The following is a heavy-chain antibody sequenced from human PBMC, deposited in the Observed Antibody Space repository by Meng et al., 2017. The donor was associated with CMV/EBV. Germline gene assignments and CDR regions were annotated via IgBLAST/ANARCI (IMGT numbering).Heavy chain of an antibody. CDR1: GFTVSSNY. D-gene: IGHD6-6*01. J-gene: IGHJ6*02. V-gene: IGHV3-53*01. Sequence: GGSLRLSCAASGFTVSSNYMSWVRQAPGKGLEWVSVIYSGGSTYYADSVKGRFTISRDNSKNTLYLQMNSLRAEDTAVYYCARDVGPGSSSSVPNLGEYYYYYYGMDVWGQGTTVTVSS. CDR2: IYSGGST. CDR3: ARDVGPGSSSSVPNLGEYYYYYYGMDV.